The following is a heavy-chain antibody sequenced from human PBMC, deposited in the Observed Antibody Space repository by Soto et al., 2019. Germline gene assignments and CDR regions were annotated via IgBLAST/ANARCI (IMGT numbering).Heavy chain of an antibody. Sequence: GGSLRLSCAASGFTFSNHGIQWVRQAPGKGLEWVAVIWYDGSSKYYADSVKGRFTISRDNSKNTLDLQMNSLRAEDTAVYYCARGTTYYYGSGSPLPFDYWGQGTLVTVS. CDR2: IWYDGSSK. V-gene: IGHV3-33*01. CDR3: ARGTTYYYGSGSPLPFDY. D-gene: IGHD3-10*01. CDR1: GFTFSNHG. J-gene: IGHJ4*02.